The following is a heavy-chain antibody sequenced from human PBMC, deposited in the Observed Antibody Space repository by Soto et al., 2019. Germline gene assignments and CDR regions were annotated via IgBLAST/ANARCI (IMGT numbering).Heavy chain of an antibody. CDR3: ARDGGRGNPEFDS. J-gene: IGHJ4*02. V-gene: IGHV1-69*06. CDR1: GGTFSSYA. D-gene: IGHD2-21*01. CDR2: IIPIFGTA. Sequence: SVKVSCKASGGTFSSYAISWVRQAPGQGLEWMGGIIPIFGTANYAQKFQGRVTITADKSTSTAYMELSSMRSEDTAVYYCARDGGRGNPEFDSGGQGTLVTVSS.